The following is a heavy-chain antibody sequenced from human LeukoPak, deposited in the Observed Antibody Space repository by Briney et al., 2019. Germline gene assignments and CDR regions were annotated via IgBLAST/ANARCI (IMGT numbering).Heavy chain of an antibody. V-gene: IGHV3-23*01. D-gene: IGHD3-9*01. CDR1: GFAFSSYA. CDR3: AKDRSVDILTGYSSGFDY. CDR2: ISGSGGST. J-gene: IGHJ4*02. Sequence: GGSLRLSCAASGFAFSSYAMSWVRQAPGKGLEWVSAISGSGGSTYYADSVKGRFTISRDNSKNTLYLQMNGLRAEDTAVYYCAKDRSVDILTGYSSGFDYWGQGTLVTVSS.